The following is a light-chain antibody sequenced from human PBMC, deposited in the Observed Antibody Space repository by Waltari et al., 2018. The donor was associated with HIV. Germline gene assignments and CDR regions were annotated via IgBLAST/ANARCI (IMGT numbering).Light chain of an antibody. CDR2: RDN. CDR1: NIGRQN. V-gene: IGLV3-9*01. Sequence: SYELTQPLSVSVALGQTATITCGGNNIGRQNVCWYQQKPGQAPVLIIYRDNTRPSGILERFSGSNSGNTATLTIRRAQAGDEADYYCQVRVSNTVVFGGGTNLTVL. J-gene: IGLJ2*01. CDR3: QVRVSNTVV.